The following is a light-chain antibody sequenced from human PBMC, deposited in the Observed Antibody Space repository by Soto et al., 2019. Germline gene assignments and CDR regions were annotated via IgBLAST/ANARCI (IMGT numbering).Light chain of an antibody. CDR3: SSYAGSSNV. CDR2: EVS. J-gene: IGLJ1*01. CDR1: SSDVGGYNA. Sequence: QSALTQPASVSGSPGQSITISCTGTSSDVGGYNAVSWYQQHPGKAPQLMIYEVSNRPSGVSNRFSGSKSGNTASLTISGLQAEDEADYFCSSYAGSSNVFGTGTKVTVL. V-gene: IGLV2-14*01.